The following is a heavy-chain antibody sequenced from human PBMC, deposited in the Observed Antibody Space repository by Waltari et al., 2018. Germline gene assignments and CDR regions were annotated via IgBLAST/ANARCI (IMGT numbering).Heavy chain of an antibody. CDR1: GFTFPDGW. CDR3: TTDGGIGPRPIFDS. J-gene: IGHJ4*02. D-gene: IGHD6-6*01. Sequence: EVQLVEFGGGLVKPGGSLRLPCSAYGFTFPDGWSSWARQAPGKGLEWVARIKSKRSGGTTDYAEAVKGRFTISRDDSKSTLYLEMNSLKTEDTAVYYCTTDGGIGPRPIFDSWGRGTLVTVSS. CDR2: IKSKRSGGTT. V-gene: IGHV3-15*01.